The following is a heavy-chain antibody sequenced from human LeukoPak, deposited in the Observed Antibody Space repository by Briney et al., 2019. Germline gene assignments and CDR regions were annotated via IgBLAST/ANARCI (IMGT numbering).Heavy chain of an antibody. Sequence: SETLSLTCTVSGDSINYYYWSWIRQSPGKGLEWIGYIHYTGTTNYNPSLKSRVTISVDTSKSQVSLKLSSVTAADTAVYYCARHSGGHSGYVEDYYYYYGMDVWGQGATVTVSS. CDR3: ARHSGGHSGYVEDYYYYYGMDV. CDR1: GDSINYYY. CDR2: IHYTGTT. D-gene: IGHD5-12*01. J-gene: IGHJ6*02. V-gene: IGHV4-59*08.